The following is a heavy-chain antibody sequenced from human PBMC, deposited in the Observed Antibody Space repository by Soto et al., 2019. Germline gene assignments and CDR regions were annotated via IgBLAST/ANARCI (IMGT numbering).Heavy chain of an antibody. CDR2: ISTSGHNI. CDR3: ARDNPHSSAFYSSFDY. V-gene: IGHV3-11*01. J-gene: IGHJ4*02. D-gene: IGHD3-22*01. CDR1: GFIFSDFH. Sequence: QVQLVESGGGLVKPGGSLRLSCVASGFIFSDFHMSWIRQAPGQGLECVSYISTSGHNIYSADSVKGRFTVSRDNTKNSLYLQMNSLRADDTAVYYCARDNPHSSAFYSSFDYWGRGTLVSVSS.